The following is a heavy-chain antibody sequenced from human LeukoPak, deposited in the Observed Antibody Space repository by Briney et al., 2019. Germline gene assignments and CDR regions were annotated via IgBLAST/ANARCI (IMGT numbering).Heavy chain of an antibody. V-gene: IGHV1-2*02. CDR3: ARARIAVAGRGFSY. CDR1: GYTFTGYY. Sequence: ASVKVSRQASGYTFTGYYMHWVRTAPGPGPEWIGWINPNSGGTNYAQKFQGRVTMTRDTSISTAYMELSRLRSDDTAVYYCARARIAVAGRGFSYWGQGTLVTVSS. CDR2: INPNSGGT. D-gene: IGHD6-19*01. J-gene: IGHJ4*02.